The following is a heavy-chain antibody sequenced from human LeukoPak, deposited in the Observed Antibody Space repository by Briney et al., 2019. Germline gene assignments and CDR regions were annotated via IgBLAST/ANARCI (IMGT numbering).Heavy chain of an antibody. CDR3: AGGYRYFHH. V-gene: IGHV3-74*01. D-gene: IGHD1-1*01. J-gene: IGHJ1*01. CDR2: ISSDGTST. Sequence: PGGSLRLSCAASGFTFSSYWMHWVRQAPGKGLVWVSRISSDGTSTSYADSVKGRFTISRDNAKNTLYLQMNSLRAEDTAVYYCAGGYRYFHHWGQGTLVTVSS. CDR1: GFTFSSYW.